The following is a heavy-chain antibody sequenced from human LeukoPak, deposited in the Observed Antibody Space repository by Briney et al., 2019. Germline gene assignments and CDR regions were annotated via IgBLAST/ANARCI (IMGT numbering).Heavy chain of an antibody. Sequence: AGRSLRVSCAASGFTFSSCGMHWVRQAPGEGLEWVAIIWYDGSNKYYADSVKGRFTISRDNSKNTLYLQMNSLRAEDTAVYYCARQYCISTNCYADYWGQGTLVTVSS. V-gene: IGHV3-33*01. CDR3: ARQYCISTNCYADY. D-gene: IGHD2-2*01. J-gene: IGHJ4*02. CDR2: IWYDGSNK. CDR1: GFTFSSCG.